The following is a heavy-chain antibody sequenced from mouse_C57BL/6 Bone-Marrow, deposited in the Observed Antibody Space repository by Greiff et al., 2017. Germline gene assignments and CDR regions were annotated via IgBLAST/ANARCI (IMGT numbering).Heavy chain of an antibody. Sequence: QVQLQQSGAELAKPGASVKLSCKASGYTFTSYWMHWVNQRPGQGLEWIGYINTSSGYTKYNQKFKDKATLTADKSSSSAYMQLGSLTCEDSAVYYCAIGNIYYDYDGDYWGQGTALTVSS. CDR2: INTSSGYT. CDR3: AIGNIYYDYDGDY. J-gene: IGHJ2*01. D-gene: IGHD2-4*01. V-gene: IGHV1-7*01. CDR1: GYTFTSYW.